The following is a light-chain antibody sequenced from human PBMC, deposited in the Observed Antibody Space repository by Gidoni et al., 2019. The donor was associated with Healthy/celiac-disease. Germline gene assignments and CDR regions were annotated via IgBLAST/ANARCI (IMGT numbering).Light chain of an antibody. J-gene: IGLJ3*02. CDR2: SNN. V-gene: IGLV1-44*01. CDR1: SPNIGSNT. Sequence: QSVLTQPPSASGTPGQGVTIDCSGSSPNIGSNTVNWYQQLPGTAPKLLIYSNNQRPSGVPDRFSGSKSGTSASLAISGLQSEDEADYYCAAWDDSLNGWVFGGGTKLTVL. CDR3: AAWDDSLNGWV.